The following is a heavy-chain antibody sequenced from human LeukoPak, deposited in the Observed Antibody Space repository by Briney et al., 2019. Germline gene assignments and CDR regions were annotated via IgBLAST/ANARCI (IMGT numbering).Heavy chain of an antibody. CDR2: ISSSSRDI. D-gene: IGHD5-12*01. V-gene: IGHV3-21*05. CDR1: GFTFTTCN. Sequence: GGSLRLSRAASGFTFTTCNVNWVRQAPGKGLEWVSYISSSSRDIYYADSVKGRFTISRDNAKNSLYLQMNSLRAEDMAVYYCARDPTQWLRYGYFDYWGQGSLVTVSS. CDR3: ARDPTQWLRYGYFDY. J-gene: IGHJ4*02.